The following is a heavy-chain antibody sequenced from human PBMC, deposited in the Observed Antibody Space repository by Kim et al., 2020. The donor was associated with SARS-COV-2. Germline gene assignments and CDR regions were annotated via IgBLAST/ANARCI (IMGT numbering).Heavy chain of an antibody. D-gene: IGHD3-10*01. CDR2: ISGSSNYI. V-gene: IGHV3-21*04. J-gene: IGHJ5*02. CDR1: GFTFSNFD. CDR3: ARHLYASGSALFDP. Sequence: GGSLRLSCAASGFTFSNFDMNWVRQAPGKGLEWVSSISGSSNYIYYADSVKGRFTISRDNAKKSLYLQMNSLRGEDTAVYYCARHLYASGSALFDPWGQGTLVTVSS.